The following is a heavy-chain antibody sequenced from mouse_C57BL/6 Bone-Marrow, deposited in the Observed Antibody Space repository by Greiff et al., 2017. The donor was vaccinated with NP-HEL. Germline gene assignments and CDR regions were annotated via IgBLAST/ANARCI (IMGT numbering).Heavy chain of an antibody. V-gene: IGHV5-9-1*02. CDR1: GFTFSSYA. J-gene: IGHJ1*03. CDR3: TSQRIYYGSSHWYFDV. D-gene: IGHD1-1*01. Sequence: EVQGVESGEGLVKPGGSLKLSCAASGFTFSSYAMSWVRQTPEKRLEWVAYTSSGGDYIYYADTVKGRFTISRDNARNTLYLQMSSLKSEDTAMYYCTSQRIYYGSSHWYFDVWGTVTTVTVSS. CDR2: TSSGGDYI.